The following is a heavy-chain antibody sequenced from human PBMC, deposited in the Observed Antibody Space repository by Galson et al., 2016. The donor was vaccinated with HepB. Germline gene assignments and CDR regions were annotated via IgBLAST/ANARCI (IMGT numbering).Heavy chain of an antibody. Sequence: SLRLSCAASGFTFSTYSLNWVRQAPGKGLEWVAHIIGDSTTISYADSEKGRFTISRDNVKNSLCLQMNSLRDEDTAIYYCLGSGSQSLWGQGTLVAVSS. J-gene: IGHJ4*02. D-gene: IGHD3-10*02. CDR2: IIGDSTTI. CDR1: GFTFSTYS. V-gene: IGHV3-48*02. CDR3: LGSGSQSL.